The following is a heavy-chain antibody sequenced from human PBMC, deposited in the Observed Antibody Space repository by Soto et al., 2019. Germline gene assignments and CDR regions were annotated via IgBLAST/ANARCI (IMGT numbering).Heavy chain of an antibody. CDR1: GFTFSSYS. V-gene: IGHV3-48*01. D-gene: IGHD2-2*01. Sequence: GGSLRLSCAASGFTFSSYSVNWVRQAPGKGLEWVSYISSGSSTIYYADSVKGRFTISRDNSKNTLYLQMNSLRAEDTAVYYCATEEAYCSSTSCYPNYYGMDVWGQGTTVTVSS. CDR3: ATEEAYCSSTSCYPNYYGMDV. J-gene: IGHJ6*02. CDR2: ISSGSSTI.